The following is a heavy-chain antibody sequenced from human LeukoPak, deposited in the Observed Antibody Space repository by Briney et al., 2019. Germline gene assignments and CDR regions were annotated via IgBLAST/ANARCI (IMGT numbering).Heavy chain of an antibody. J-gene: IGHJ4*02. Sequence: SETLSLTCTVSGGSISSSSYYWGWIRQPPGKGLEWIGSIYYSGSTYYNPSLKSRVTISVDTSKNQFSLKLSSVTAADTAVYYCARLVGFESPYYYDSSGYYYGPFDYWGQGTLVTVSS. CDR1: GGSISSSSYY. CDR3: ARLVGFESPYYYDSSGYYYGPFDY. V-gene: IGHV4-39*07. D-gene: IGHD3-22*01. CDR2: IYYSGST.